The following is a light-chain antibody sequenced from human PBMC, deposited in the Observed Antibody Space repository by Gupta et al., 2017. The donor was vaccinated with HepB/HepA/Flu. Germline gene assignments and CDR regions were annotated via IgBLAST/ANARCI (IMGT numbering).Light chain of an antibody. CDR1: RSDVGNYNY. Sequence: QSALTQPRSVSGSPGQSVTISCTGTRSDVGNYNYVSWYQHHPGKAPKLMIYDVTKRPSGVPDRFSGSKSGNTASLTISRLQAADDADYYCCSHVGSVVFGGGTKLTVL. CDR2: DVT. CDR3: CSHVGSVV. J-gene: IGLJ2*01. V-gene: IGLV2-11*01.